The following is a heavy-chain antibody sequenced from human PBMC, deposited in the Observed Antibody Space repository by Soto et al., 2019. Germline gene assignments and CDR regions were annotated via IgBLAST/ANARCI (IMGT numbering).Heavy chain of an antibody. CDR2: IWYDGSNK. J-gene: IGHJ4*02. V-gene: IGHV3-33*01. CDR1: GFTFSSYG. Sequence: QVQLVESGGGVVQPGRSLRLSCAASGFTFSSYGMHWVRQAPGKGLEWVAVIWYDGSNKYYADSVKGRFTISRDNSKNTLYLQMNSLRVEDTAVYYCARVSEGGSYYGGLDYWGQGTLVTVSS. CDR3: ARVSEGGSYYGGLDY. D-gene: IGHD1-26*01.